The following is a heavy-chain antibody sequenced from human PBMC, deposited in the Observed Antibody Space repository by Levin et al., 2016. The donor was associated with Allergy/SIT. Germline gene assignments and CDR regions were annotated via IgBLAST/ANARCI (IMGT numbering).Heavy chain of an antibody. CDR2: IYSGGST. D-gene: IGHD3-16*02. CDR3: ARPGGLSTYSGGDY. Sequence: GGSLRLSCAASGFTVSSNYMSWVRQAPGKGLEWVSVIYSGGSTYYADSVKGRFTISRDNSKNTLYLQMNSLRAEDTAVYYCARPGGLSTYSGGDYWGQGTLVTVSS. J-gene: IGHJ4*02. V-gene: IGHV3-53*01. CDR1: GFTVSSNY.